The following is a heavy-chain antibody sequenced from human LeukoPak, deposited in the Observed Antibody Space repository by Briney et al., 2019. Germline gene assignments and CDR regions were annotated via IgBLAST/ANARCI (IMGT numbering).Heavy chain of an antibody. V-gene: IGHV3-43*01. Sequence: GGSLRLSCAASGFTFDDYTMHWVRQAPGKGLEWVSLISWDGGSTYYADSVKGRLTISRDNSKNSLYLQMNSLRTEDTALYYCAKGGGAMYYDILTGYYRGYYYGMDVWGQGTTVTVSS. CDR2: ISWDGGST. J-gene: IGHJ6*02. CDR3: AKGGGAMYYDILTGYYRGYYYGMDV. D-gene: IGHD3-9*01. CDR1: GFTFDDYT.